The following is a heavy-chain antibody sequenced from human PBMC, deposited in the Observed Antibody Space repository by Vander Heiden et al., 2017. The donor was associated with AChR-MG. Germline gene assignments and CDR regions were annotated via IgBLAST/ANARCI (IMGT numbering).Heavy chain of an antibody. CDR1: GFTFSNYW. CDR2: RGADGSEK. J-gene: IGHJ6*02. D-gene: IGHD3-16*01. Sequence: EVQLVEAGRGLVQPGGSLRLSCAASGFTFSNYWMSWVGQAPGKGREWVANRGADGSEKYYVDSVKGRFTISRDNAKNSLYLQMNSLRAEDTAVYYCARSPYYVDYYYGMDVWGQGTTVTVSS. V-gene: IGHV3-7*01. CDR3: ARSPYYVDYYYGMDV.